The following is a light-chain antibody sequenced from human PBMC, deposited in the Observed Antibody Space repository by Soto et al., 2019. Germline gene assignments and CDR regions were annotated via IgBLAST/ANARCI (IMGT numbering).Light chain of an antibody. V-gene: IGLV2-14*03. Sequence: QSALTQPASVSGSPGQSITISCTGTSSDVGGYNYVSWYQQHPGKAPKLMIYDVSSRPSGVSNRFSGSKSGNTASLTISGRQAEDEADYYCSSYTTSTSPRVFGTGTTLTVL. CDR1: SSDVGGYNY. CDR2: DVS. CDR3: SSYTTSTSPRV. J-gene: IGLJ1*01.